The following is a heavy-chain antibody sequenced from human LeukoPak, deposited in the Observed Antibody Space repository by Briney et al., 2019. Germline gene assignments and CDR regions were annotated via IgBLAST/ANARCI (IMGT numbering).Heavy chain of an antibody. CDR1: GYTFTYRY. V-gene: IGHV1-45*02. J-gene: IGHJ4*02. Sequence: GSSVKVSFKASGYTFTYRYLHWVRQAPGQALGWVGWITPFNGNTNYAQKVQDGVTSTRDRSMSTAYMELSSLICEGTAMYYYAYSGYARYYFDYWGQGTLVTVSS. D-gene: IGHD5-12*01. CDR2: ITPFNGNT. CDR3: AYSGYARYYFDY.